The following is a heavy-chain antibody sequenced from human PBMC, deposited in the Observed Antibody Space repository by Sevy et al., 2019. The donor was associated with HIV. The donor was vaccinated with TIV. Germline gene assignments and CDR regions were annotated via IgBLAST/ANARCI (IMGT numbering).Heavy chain of an antibody. J-gene: IGHJ5*02. D-gene: IGHD2-21*01. CDR3: ARGGRHNCAFEADP. V-gene: IGHV3-30*03. Sequence: GGSLRLSCAASGFTFNSYGMHWVRQAPGKGLEWVAVISYDGSNKYYADSVKGRFTISRDNSKYTLYLQMNSLRAEDTAGYHCARGGRHNCAFEADPWGQGTLVTVSS. CDR1: GFTFNSYG. CDR2: ISYDGSNK.